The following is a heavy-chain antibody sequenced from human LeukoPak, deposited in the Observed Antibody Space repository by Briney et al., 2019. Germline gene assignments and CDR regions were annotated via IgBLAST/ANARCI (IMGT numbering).Heavy chain of an antibody. J-gene: IGHJ6*04. CDR3: ARGWEVTTFLDV. V-gene: IGHV4-59*01. Sequence: GSLSLTCTVSGGSISSYYWSWIRQPPGKGLEWIGYIYYSGSTNYNPSLKSRVTISVDTSKNLFSLKLSSVTAADTAVYYCARGWEVTTFLDVWGKGTTVTVSS. D-gene: IGHD4-17*01. CDR1: GGSISSYY. CDR2: IYYSGST.